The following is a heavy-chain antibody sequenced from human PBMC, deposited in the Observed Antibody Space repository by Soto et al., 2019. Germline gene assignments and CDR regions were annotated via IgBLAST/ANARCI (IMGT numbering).Heavy chain of an antibody. J-gene: IGHJ4*02. Sequence: EVQLLESGGGFVQPGGSLRLSCAASGFTFSTFAMNWVRQAPGKGLEWVSGITGGSGFTFYADSVKGRFTISRDDSENTLFLQMSSLRAEDTAKYSCAKSGPTNSFDFWGQGPLVTVSS. CDR2: ITGGSGFT. CDR3: AKSGPTNSFDF. CDR1: GFTFSTFA. V-gene: IGHV3-23*01. D-gene: IGHD1-26*01.